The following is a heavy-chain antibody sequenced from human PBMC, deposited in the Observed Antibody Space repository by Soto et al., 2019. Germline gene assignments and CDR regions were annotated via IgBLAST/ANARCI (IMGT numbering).Heavy chain of an antibody. CDR1: GGSISSGGYY. CDR2: IYYSGST. V-gene: IGHV4-31*03. CDR3: ARGGSHYYYGMDV. Sequence: QVQLQESGPGLVKPSQTLSLTCTVSGGSISSGGYYWSWIRQHPGQGLEWIGYIYYSGSTYYNPSLNSRVTIAADTSKNQFSLKLSSVTAADTAVYYCARGGSHYYYGMDVWGQGTTVTVSS. J-gene: IGHJ6*02. D-gene: IGHD3-10*01.